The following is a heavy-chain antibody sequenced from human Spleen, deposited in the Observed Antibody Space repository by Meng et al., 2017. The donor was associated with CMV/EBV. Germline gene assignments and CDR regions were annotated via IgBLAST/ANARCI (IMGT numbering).Heavy chain of an antibody. J-gene: IGHJ1*01. Sequence: ESLKISCAASGFTFSSYSMNWVRQAPGKGLEWIGEINHSGSTNYNPSLKSRVTISVDTSKNQFSLKLSSVTAADTAVYYCARGRNFWSGYYKAPRAEYFQHWGQGTLVTVSS. D-gene: IGHD3-3*01. V-gene: IGHV4-34*01. CDR1: GFTFSSYS. CDR2: INHSGST. CDR3: ARGRNFWSGYYKAPRAEYFQH.